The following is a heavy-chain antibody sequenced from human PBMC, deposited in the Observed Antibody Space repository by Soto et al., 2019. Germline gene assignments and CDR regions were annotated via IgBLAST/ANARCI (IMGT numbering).Heavy chain of an antibody. CDR2: IYHSGST. CDR1: GGSINTYY. V-gene: IGHV4-59*08. CDR3: EGLRPRMDTSFAY. Sequence: QVQLQESGPGLVKPSETLSLTCTVPGGSINTYYWSWIRQSPGKGLEWIGNIYHSGSTNYNPSRNSRVPISVDPSKAQCSLKLSSVAAAAAAVYYCEGLRPRMDTSFAYWGQGTLVTVSS. J-gene: IGHJ4*02. D-gene: IGHD5-18*01.